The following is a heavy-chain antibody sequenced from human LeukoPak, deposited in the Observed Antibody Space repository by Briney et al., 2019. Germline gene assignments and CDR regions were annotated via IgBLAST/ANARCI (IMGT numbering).Heavy chain of an antibody. V-gene: IGHV3-48*03. CDR1: GFTFSSYE. Sequence: PGGSLRLSCAASGFTFSSYEMNWVRQAPGKGLEWVSYISSSGSTIYYADSVKGRFTISRDNAKNSLYLQMNSLRAEDTAVYYCAGAQAEGQWLVPDYWGQGTLVTVSS. CDR3: AGAQAEGQWLVPDY. D-gene: IGHD6-19*01. J-gene: IGHJ4*02. CDR2: ISSSGSTI.